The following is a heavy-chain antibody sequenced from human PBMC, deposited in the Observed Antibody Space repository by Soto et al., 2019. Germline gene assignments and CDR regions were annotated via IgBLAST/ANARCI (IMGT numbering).Heavy chain of an antibody. Sequence: EVQLLESGGGFVQPGGSLRLSCAASGFTFSSYAMSWVRQAPGKGLEWVSGISGSGGSASYADSLKGRFTTSRDNSKNTMYLEIQCLRAEDTAVYYCAKCRAIFDRIDDWGQGTLVTVSS. V-gene: IGHV3-23*01. CDR2: ISGSGGSA. CDR1: GFTFSSYA. J-gene: IGHJ4*02. D-gene: IGHD3-9*01. CDR3: AKCRAIFDRIDD.